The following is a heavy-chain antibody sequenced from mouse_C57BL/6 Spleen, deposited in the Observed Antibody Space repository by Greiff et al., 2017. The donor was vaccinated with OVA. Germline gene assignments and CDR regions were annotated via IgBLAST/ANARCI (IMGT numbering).Heavy chain of an antibody. CDR2: INPNYGTT. CDR1: GYSFTDYN. J-gene: IGHJ1*03. CDR3: ATPFITTVVSRYWYFDV. V-gene: IGHV1-39*01. Sequence: EVQLQQSGPELVKPGASVKISCKASGYSFTDYNMNWVKQSNGKSLEWIGVINPNYGTTSYNQKFKGKATLTVDQSSSTASMQLNSLTSEDSAVYYCATPFITTVVSRYWYFDVWGTGTTVTVSS. D-gene: IGHD1-1*01.